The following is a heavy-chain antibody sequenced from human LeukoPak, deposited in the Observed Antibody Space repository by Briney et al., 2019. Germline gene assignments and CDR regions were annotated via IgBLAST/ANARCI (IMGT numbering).Heavy chain of an antibody. CDR2: INHSGST. CDR1: GGSLSGYH. V-gene: IGHV4-34*01. CDR3: ARGGSCSSTSCPRNNWFDP. D-gene: IGHD2-2*01. J-gene: IGHJ5*02. Sequence: PSETLSLTCTVYGGSLSGYHWSWIRQPPGKGLEWIGEINHSGSTNYNPSLKSRVTISVDTSKNQFSLKLSSVTAADTAVYYCARGGSCSSTSCPRNNWFDPWGQGTLVTVSS.